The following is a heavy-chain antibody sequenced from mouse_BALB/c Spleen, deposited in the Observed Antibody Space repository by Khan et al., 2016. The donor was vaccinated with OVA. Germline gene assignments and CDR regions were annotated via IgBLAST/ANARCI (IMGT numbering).Heavy chain of an antibody. CDR1: GDSITTGY. J-gene: IGHJ3*01. Sequence: VQLKESGPSLVKPSQTLSLTCSVTGDSITTGYWNWIRKFPGNKLEYMGYIIYTGYTYYNPSLKSQISITRHTSNNQYYLQLKSVTDEDTATYYCARSTYRYAFVYWGQGTLVTVSA. D-gene: IGHD2-14*01. CDR3: ARSTYRYAFVY. V-gene: IGHV3-8*02. CDR2: IIYTGYT.